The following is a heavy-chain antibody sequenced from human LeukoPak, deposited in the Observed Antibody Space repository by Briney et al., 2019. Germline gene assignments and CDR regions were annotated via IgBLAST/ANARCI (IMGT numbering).Heavy chain of an antibody. D-gene: IGHD3-10*01. CDR3: ARDLVRLPGSSPYEY. CDR1: GYIFTGYY. CDR2: INPNSGDT. J-gene: IGHJ4*02. V-gene: IGHV1-2*02. Sequence: ASVKVSCKASGYIFTGYYMHWVRQAPGQGLEWMGWINPNSGDTNYAQKFQDRVTMTTDTSANTAYMELRSLRSDDTAVYYCARDLVRLPGSSPYEYWGQGTLVTVSS.